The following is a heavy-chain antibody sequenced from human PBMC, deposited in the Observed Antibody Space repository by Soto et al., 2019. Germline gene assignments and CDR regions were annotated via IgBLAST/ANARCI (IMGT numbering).Heavy chain of an antibody. CDR1: GGTFSSYA. CDR2: IIPIFGTA. V-gene: IGHV1-69*13. CDR3: VVDYDSSGGGVDY. D-gene: IGHD3-22*01. Sequence: ASVKVSCKASGGTFSSYAISWVRQAPGQGLEWMGGIIPIFGTANYAQKFQGRVTITADESTSTAYMELSSLRSEDTAVYYCVVDYDSSGGGVDYWGQGTLVTVSS. J-gene: IGHJ4*02.